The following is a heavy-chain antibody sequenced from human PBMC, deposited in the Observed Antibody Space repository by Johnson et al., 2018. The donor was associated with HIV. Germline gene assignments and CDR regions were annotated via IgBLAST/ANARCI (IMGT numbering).Heavy chain of an antibody. V-gene: IGHV3-20*04. Sequence: EVPLVESGGGVVRPGGSLRLSCPASGFTFDDYGMSWVRQAPGKGLEWVSGINWNGGSTGYADSVKGRFTISRDNAKNSLYLQMNSLRAEDTALYYCARDPTIAWDLKGDAFDIWGQGTMVTVSS. CDR2: INWNGGST. CDR3: ARDPTIAWDLKGDAFDI. J-gene: IGHJ3*02. CDR1: GFTFDDYG. D-gene: IGHD1-26*01.